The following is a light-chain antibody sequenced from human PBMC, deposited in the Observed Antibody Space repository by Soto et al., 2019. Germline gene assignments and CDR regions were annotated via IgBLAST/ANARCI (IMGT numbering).Light chain of an antibody. V-gene: IGKV3-20*01. J-gene: IGKJ1*01. CDR1: QSVDTTF. CDR2: GAS. CDR3: QQYMSSVT. Sequence: EIVLTQSPGSLSLSPGQRDTLSCRASQSVDTTFFAWYQKKPGQAPRLLIYGASKRATGIPDRFSGSGSGTDCTLISSRLEPEDFAVYYCQQYMSSVTFGQGTKVEIK.